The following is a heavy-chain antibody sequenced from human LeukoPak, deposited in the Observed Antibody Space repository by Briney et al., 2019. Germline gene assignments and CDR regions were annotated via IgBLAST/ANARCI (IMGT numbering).Heavy chain of an antibody. V-gene: IGHV1-18*01. Sequence: GASVKVSCKASGYTFTSYGISWVRQAPGQGLEWMGWISAYNGNTNYAHKLQGRVTMTTDTSTSTANMELRSLSSDDTAVYYCPRESLYELELFADYWGQGTLVTV. CDR3: PRESLYELELFADY. CDR2: ISAYNGNT. CDR1: GYTFTSYG. D-gene: IGHD3-10*01. J-gene: IGHJ4*02.